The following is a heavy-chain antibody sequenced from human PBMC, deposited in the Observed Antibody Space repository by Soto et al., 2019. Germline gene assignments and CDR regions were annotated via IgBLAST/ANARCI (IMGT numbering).Heavy chain of an antibody. CDR2: IYWDDNK. CDR1: GFSLSTSGVG. CDR3: AHTNYDILTGYYPRIYFHH. J-gene: IGHJ1*01. Sequence: QITLKESGPTLVKPTQTLTLTCTFSGFSLSTSGVGVGWIRQPPEKALEWLALIYWDDNKRYSPSLKSRLTITKDPXXSXVAXTMTNMDPVDTGTYYCAHTNYDILTGYYPRIYFHHWGQGTLVTVSS. V-gene: IGHV2-5*02. D-gene: IGHD3-9*01.